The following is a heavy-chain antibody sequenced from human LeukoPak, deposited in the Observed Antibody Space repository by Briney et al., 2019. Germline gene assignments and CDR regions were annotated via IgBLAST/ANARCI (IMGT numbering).Heavy chain of an antibody. CDR2: ISSSSSYI. Sequence: GGSLRLSCAASGFTFSSYSMNWVRQAPGKGLEWVSSISSSSSYIYYADSVKGRFNISRDNAKNSLYLQMNSLRAEDTAVYYCARWPYYYDSSGYLDYWGQGTLVTVSS. CDR1: GFTFSSYS. V-gene: IGHV3-21*01. D-gene: IGHD3-22*01. J-gene: IGHJ4*02. CDR3: ARWPYYYDSSGYLDY.